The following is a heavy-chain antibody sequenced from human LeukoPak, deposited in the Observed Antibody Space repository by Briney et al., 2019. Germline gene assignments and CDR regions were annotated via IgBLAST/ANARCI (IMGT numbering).Heavy chain of an antibody. V-gene: IGHV1-46*01. D-gene: IGHD5-24*01. CDR2: INPDGGNT. CDR3: ARIRDGYNDAYDL. CDR1: GYTFTNSY. Sequence: ASVKVSCKASGYTFTNSYIHWVRQAPGQVLEWMGLINPDGGNTNYAQNFQGRVTLIRDTSTSTVYMELSSLRSEDTAIYYCARIRDGYNDAYDLWGQGTVVTVPS. J-gene: IGHJ3*01.